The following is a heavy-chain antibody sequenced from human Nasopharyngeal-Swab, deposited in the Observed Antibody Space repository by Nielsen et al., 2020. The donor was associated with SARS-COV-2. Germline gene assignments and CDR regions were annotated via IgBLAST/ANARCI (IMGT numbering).Heavy chain of an antibody. J-gene: IGHJ4*02. Sequence: GESLKISCAASGFTFSTFWMSWVRQAPGKGLEWVANIEHDGGDENYVDSVKGRFTISRDNAKNLLYLQMNSLRAEDTGVYYCARDPYSTPPDYWGQGTLVTVSS. D-gene: IGHD6-13*01. CDR3: ARDPYSTPPDY. V-gene: IGHV3-7*01. CDR2: IEHDGGDE. CDR1: GFTFSTFW.